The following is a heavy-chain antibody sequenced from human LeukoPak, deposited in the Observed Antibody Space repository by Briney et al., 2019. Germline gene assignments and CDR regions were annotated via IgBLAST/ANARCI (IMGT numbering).Heavy chain of an antibody. J-gene: IGHJ3*02. CDR1: GFTFSSYG. CDR3: AREVVESGYDLDAFDI. V-gene: IGHV3-33*01. D-gene: IGHD5-12*01. Sequence: PGGSLRLSCAASGFTFSSYGMHWVRQAPGKGLEWVAVIWHDGSNKYYADSVKGRFTISRDNSKNTLYLQMNSLRAEDTAVYYCAREVVESGYDLDAFDIWGQGTMVTVSS. CDR2: IWHDGSNK.